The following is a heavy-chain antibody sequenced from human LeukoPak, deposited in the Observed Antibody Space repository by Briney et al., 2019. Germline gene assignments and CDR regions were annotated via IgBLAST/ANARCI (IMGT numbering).Heavy chain of an antibody. V-gene: IGHV4-4*02. J-gene: IGHJ3*02. CDR2: VYHSGST. D-gene: IGHD2-21*02. CDR3: AGAYCGGDCYSGRAFDI. Sequence: PSGTLSLTCAVSGGSISSSYWWSWVRQPPGKGLEWIGEVYHSGSTNYYPSLKSRVTISIEKSKNQFSLKLSSVTAADTAVYYCAGAYCGGDCYSGRAFDIWGQGTVVTVSS. CDR1: GGSISSSYW.